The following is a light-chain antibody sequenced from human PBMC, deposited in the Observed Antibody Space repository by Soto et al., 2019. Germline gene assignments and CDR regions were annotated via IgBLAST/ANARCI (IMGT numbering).Light chain of an antibody. J-gene: IGLJ3*02. CDR2: EVS. Sequence: QSVLTQPPSASGSPGQSVTISCTGTSSDVGGYNYVSWYQQHPSKAPKLMIYEVSERPSGVPDRFSGSKSGNTASLTVSGLQAEDEADYYCSSYAGSNNLMFGGGTKLTVL. V-gene: IGLV2-8*01. CDR1: SSDVGGYNY. CDR3: SSYAGSNNLM.